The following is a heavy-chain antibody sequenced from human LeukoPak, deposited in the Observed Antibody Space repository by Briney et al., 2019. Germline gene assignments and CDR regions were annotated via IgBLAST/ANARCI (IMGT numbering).Heavy chain of an antibody. CDR3: ARDTSGSYPITYFDS. V-gene: IGHV3-21*01. D-gene: IGHD3-10*01. CDR1: GFTFSSDS. Sequence: GGSLRLSCVASGFTFSSDSMNWVRQAPGKGMEWVSYIDSTSGYIYYADSVKGRFTISRDNAKNSFYLQMNSLSAEDTAVYYCARDTSGSYPITYFDSWGQGALVTVSS. CDR2: IDSTSGYI. J-gene: IGHJ4*02.